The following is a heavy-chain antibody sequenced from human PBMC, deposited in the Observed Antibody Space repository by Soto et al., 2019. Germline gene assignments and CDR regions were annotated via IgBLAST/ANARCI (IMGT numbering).Heavy chain of an antibody. D-gene: IGHD2-21*02. V-gene: IGHV4-30-4*01. Sequence: SETLSLTCTVSGASIRSTDYYWSWIRQAPGKGLEWIGYVYYTGSTDSNPSLMSRLTISVDTSKNQFSRKLTSVTAEETAVYYCVRTARQGAVAPHWFDRWGQGTLVTVSS. J-gene: IGHJ5*02. CDR2: VYYTGST. CDR1: GASIRSTDYY. CDR3: VRTARQGAVAPHWFDR.